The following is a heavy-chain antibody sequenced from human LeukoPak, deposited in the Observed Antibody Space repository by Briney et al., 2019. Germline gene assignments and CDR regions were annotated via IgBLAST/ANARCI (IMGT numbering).Heavy chain of an antibody. J-gene: IGHJ4*02. CDR2: FDPEDGET. CDR1: GYTLTELS. D-gene: IGHD6-13*01. V-gene: IGHV1-24*01. CDR3: AIGSSGYSSPPIDY. Sequence: ASVKVSCKVSGYTLTELSIHWVRQAPGRGLEWMGGFDPEDGETIYAQKFQGRVTMTEDTSTDTAYMELSSLRSEDTAVYYCAIGSSGYSSPPIDYWGQGTLVTVSS.